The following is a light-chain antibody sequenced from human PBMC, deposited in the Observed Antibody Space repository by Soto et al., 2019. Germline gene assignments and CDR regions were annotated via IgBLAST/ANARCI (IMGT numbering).Light chain of an antibody. V-gene: IGKV3-15*01. Sequence: VVTKSASTVSLSQGARATLSCRASQSVSSSYLAWYQQKPGQAPRLLIYVASTRATGIPARFSGSGSGTEFTLSIGSLQSEDFAVYYCQQYNIWPPTFGQGTKVEIK. J-gene: IGKJ1*01. CDR3: QQYNIWPPT. CDR1: QSVSSSY. CDR2: VAS.